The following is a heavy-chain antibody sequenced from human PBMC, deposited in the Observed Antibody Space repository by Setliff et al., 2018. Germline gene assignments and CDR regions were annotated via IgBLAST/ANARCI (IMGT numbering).Heavy chain of an antibody. V-gene: IGHV3-23*01. J-gene: IGHJ4*02. D-gene: IGHD2-8*01. Sequence: GGSLRLSCVASGFTFGAYTLTWVRQAPGKELEFVSGVDQGANTYYGDSVKGRFTISRDNSQNTVYLQMTNLRVEDTAIYYCAKDRVPDGKWDFDSSGPGILVTVSS. CDR3: AKDRVPDGKWDFDS. CDR2: VDQGANT. CDR1: GFTFGAYT.